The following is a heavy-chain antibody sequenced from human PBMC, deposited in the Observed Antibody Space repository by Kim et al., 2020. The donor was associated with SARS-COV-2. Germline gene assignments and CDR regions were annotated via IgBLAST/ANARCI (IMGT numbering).Heavy chain of an antibody. D-gene: IGHD3-22*01. CDR2: ISWNSGSI. V-gene: IGHV3-9*01. CDR1: GFTFDDYA. Sequence: GGSLRLSCAASGFTFDDYAMHWVRQAPGKSLEWVSGISWNSGSIGYADSVKGRFTISRDNAKNSLYLQMNSLRAEDTALYYCAKDKDYDSSGYLDQWGQGTLVTVSS. J-gene: IGHJ4*02. CDR3: AKDKDYDSSGYLDQ.